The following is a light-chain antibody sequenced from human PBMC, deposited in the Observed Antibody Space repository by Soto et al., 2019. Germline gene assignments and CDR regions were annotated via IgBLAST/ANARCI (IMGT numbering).Light chain of an antibody. CDR1: QSVNNNY. CDR3: QQYGSSQYT. V-gene: IGKV3-20*01. CDR2: GAS. J-gene: IGKJ2*01. Sequence: EIVLTQSPGTLSLSPGERATLSCRASQSVNNNYLAWYQQKPGQAPRLLIYGASSRATGIPDRFSGSGSGTDFTLTISRMEPADFAVYYCQQYGSSQYTFGQGTKLELK.